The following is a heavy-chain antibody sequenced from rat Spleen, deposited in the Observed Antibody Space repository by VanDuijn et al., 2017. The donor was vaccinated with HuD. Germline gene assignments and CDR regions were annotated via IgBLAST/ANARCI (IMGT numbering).Heavy chain of an antibody. V-gene: IGHV2S12*01. D-gene: IGHD1-9*01. CDR1: GFSLTSNG. Sequence: QVQLKESGPGLVQPSQTLSLTCTVSGFSLTSNGVSWVRQPPGKGLEWIAAISSGGSTYYNSTLKSRLSISRDTSKSQVFLKIYSWQTEDTAIYFCTREGHTMDRATYWFAYWGQGTLVTVSS. CDR2: ISSGGST. J-gene: IGHJ3*01. CDR3: TREGHTMDRATYWFAY.